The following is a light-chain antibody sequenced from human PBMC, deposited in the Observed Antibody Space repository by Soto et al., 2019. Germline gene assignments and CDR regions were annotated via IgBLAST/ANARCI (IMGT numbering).Light chain of an antibody. J-gene: IGLJ1*01. Sequence: QSVLTQPASVSGSPGQSITISCTGTSSDVGGYDYVSWYQLHPGKAPKLMVFEVNNRPSGVSYRFSGSKSGNTASLTISGLQAEDEADYYCSSYTSRSTLVFGTGTKVTVL. V-gene: IGLV2-14*01. CDR1: SSDVGGYDY. CDR3: SSYTSRSTLV. CDR2: EVN.